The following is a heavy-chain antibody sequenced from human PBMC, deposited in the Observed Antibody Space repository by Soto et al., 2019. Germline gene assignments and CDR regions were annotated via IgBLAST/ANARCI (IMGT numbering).Heavy chain of an antibody. V-gene: IGHV1-8*01. CDR3: ARGSSCSTTSCYFLDY. CDR2: MNPNSGNT. Sequence: QVQMVQSGAEVKKPGASVRVSCKASGYTFTSYDVNWVRQAPGQGLEWMGWMNPNSGNTDYAQKFQWRVTMTRYTSISTAYMELSSLRSEDTVVYYCARGSSCSTTSCYFLDYWGQGILVTLSS. CDR1: GYTFTSYD. D-gene: IGHD2-2*01. J-gene: IGHJ4*02.